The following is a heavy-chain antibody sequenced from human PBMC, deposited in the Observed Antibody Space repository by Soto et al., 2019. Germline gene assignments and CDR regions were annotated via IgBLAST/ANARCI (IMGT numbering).Heavy chain of an antibody. CDR1: GFTFSSYG. J-gene: IGHJ3*02. CDR2: IWYDGSNK. CDR3: ARDRDYDSSGYYYQYAFDI. D-gene: IGHD3-22*01. Sequence: PGGSLRLSCAASGFTFSSYGMHWVRQAPGKGLEWVAVIWYDGSNKYYADSVKGRFTISRDNSKNTLYLQMNSLRAEDTAVYYCARDRDYDSSGYYYQYAFDIWGQGTMVTVSS. V-gene: IGHV3-33*01.